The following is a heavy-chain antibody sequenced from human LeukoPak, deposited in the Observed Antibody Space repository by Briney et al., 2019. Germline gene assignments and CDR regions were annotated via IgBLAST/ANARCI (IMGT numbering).Heavy chain of an antibody. V-gene: IGHV1-18*01. Sequence: ASVKVSCKASGYTFTSYGISWVRQAPGQGLEWMGWISAYNGNTNYAQKLQGRVTMTTDTSTSTAYMELRSLRSDDTAVYYCAVGVLYYHDSSGYHQPDYWGQGTLVTVSS. CDR3: AVGVLYYHDSSGYHQPDY. D-gene: IGHD3-22*01. CDR2: ISAYNGNT. J-gene: IGHJ4*02. CDR1: GYTFTSYG.